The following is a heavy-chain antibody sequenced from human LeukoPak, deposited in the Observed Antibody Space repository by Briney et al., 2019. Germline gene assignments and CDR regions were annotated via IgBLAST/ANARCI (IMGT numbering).Heavy chain of an antibody. CDR2: IYTSGST. CDR1: GGSISSGSYY. V-gene: IGHV4-61*02. D-gene: IGHD4-17*01. J-gene: IGHJ4*02. CDR3: AREYGDYEYYFDY. Sequence: SQTLSLTCTVSGGSISSGSYYWSWIRQPAGKGLEWIGRIYTSGSTNYNPSLKNRVTISVDTSKNQFSLKLSSVAAADTAVYYCAREYGDYEYYFDYWGQGTLVTVSS.